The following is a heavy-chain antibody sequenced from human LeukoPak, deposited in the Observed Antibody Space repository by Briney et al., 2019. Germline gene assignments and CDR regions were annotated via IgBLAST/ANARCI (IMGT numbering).Heavy chain of an antibody. J-gene: IGHJ4*02. CDR1: GYTFTGYY. CDR3: ARAGYYYDSSGLGLDY. V-gene: IGHV1-18*04. CDR2: ISAYNGHT. D-gene: IGHD3-22*01. Sequence: ASVKVSCKASGYTFTGYYMHWVRQAPGQGLEWMGWISAYNGHTNYAQKLQGRVTMTTDTSTSTAYMELRSLRSDDTAVYYCARAGYYYDSSGLGLDYWGQGTLVTVSS.